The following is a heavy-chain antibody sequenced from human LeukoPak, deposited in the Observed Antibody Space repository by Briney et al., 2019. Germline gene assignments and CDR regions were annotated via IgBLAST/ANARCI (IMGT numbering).Heavy chain of an antibody. V-gene: IGHV3-48*04. CDR2: ISSGGRSI. CDR3: ARRQFYYYGMDV. D-gene: IGHD5-24*01. J-gene: IGHJ6*02. Sequence: GGSLRLSCAASGFSFSSNGMHWVRQAPGKGLEWVSYISSGGRSIYYADSVKGRFTISRDNAKNSLYLQMNSLRAEDTAVYYCARRQFYYYGMDVWGQGTTVTVSS. CDR1: GFSFSSNG.